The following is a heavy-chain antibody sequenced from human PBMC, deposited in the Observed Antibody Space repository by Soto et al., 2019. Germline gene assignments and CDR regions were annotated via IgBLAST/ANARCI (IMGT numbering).Heavy chain of an antibody. D-gene: IGHD3-10*01. CDR1: GFTFSTYA. Sequence: GVSLRLSCAASGFTFSTYAMSWVRQAPGKGLEWVSGIGASGAGTYYAESVKGRFTISRDNSKNTLHLQMNSLRAEDTAVYYCALRKTGSFFDYWGKGTLVTVSS. CDR2: IGASGAGT. V-gene: IGHV3-23*01. CDR3: ALRKTGSFFDY. J-gene: IGHJ4*02.